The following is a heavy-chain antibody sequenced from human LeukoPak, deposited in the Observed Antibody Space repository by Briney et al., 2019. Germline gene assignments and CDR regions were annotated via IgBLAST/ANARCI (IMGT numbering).Heavy chain of an antibody. CDR2: IYYSGTT. CDR3: ARQADDSSSSLVYFDY. D-gene: IGHD6-6*01. J-gene: IGHJ4*01. Sequence: SETLSLTCAVSGGSISSHYWSWVRQPPGKGLEWIGFIYYSGTTNYNPSLKGRVTISADTSKNQFSLKLSSVTAADTAVYYCARQADDSSSSLVYFDYWGQGTLVTVSS. V-gene: IGHV4-59*08. CDR1: GGSISSHY.